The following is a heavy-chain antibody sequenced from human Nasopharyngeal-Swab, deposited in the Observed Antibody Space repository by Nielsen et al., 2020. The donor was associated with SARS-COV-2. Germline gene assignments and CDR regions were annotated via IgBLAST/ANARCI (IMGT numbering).Heavy chain of an antibody. CDR1: GVNFRRED. D-gene: IGHD3-16*01. CDR3: AKDRGGRSLDS. CDR2: DSYDGTNT. Sequence: GGALRLSCQASGVNFRREDINGVRQPPGKGLECVAVDSYDGTNTLYADSVKGRFAISRDNSKSTVSLQMNSLRSEDTAVYYCAKDRGGRSLDSWGQGTLVTVSS. J-gene: IGHJ4*02. V-gene: IGHV3-30*18.